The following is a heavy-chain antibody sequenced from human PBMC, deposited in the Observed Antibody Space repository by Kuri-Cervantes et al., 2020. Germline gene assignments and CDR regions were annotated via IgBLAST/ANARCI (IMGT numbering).Heavy chain of an antibody. CDR1: GYTFTSYY. V-gene: IGHV1-46*01. J-gene: IGHJ4*02. CDR2: INPSGGST. Sequence: ASVKVSCRASGYTFTSYYMHWVRQAPGQGLEWMGIINPSGGSTSYAQKFQGRVTMTRDTSTSTVYMELSSLRSEDTAVYYCARGDYYGSGSYYTAGYWGQGTLVTVSS. CDR3: ARGDYYGSGSYYTAGY. D-gene: IGHD3-10*01.